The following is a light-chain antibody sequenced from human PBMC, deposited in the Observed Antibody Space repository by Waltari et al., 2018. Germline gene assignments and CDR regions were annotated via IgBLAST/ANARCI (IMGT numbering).Light chain of an antibody. CDR2: EVS. J-gene: IGLJ2*01. Sequence: QSALTQPASVSGSPGQSITISCTGTRSAVGGSNYVSWYQQHPGKAPKLMIYEVSNRPSGVSNRFSGSKSGNTASLTISGLQAEDEADYYCSSYTSSSIVFGGGTKLTVL. CDR3: SSYTSSSIV. CDR1: RSAVGGSNY. V-gene: IGLV2-14*01.